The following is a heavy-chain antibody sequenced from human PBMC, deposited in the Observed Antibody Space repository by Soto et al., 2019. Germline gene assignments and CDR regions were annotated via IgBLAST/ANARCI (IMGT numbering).Heavy chain of an antibody. Sequence: PSETLSLTCAVYGGSFSGYYWSWIRQPPGKGLEWIGEINHSGSTNYNPSLKSRVTISVDTSKNQFSLKLSSVTAADTAVYYCAREQVPAAYYFDYWGQGTLVTRLL. CDR1: GGSFSGYY. V-gene: IGHV4-34*01. D-gene: IGHD2-2*01. CDR2: INHSGST. J-gene: IGHJ4*02. CDR3: AREQVPAAYYFDY.